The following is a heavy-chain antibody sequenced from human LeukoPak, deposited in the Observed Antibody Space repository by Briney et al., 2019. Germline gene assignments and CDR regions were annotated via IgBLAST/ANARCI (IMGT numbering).Heavy chain of an antibody. V-gene: IGHV1-46*01. Sequence: ASVKVSCKASGYTFTSYYMHWVRQAPGQGLEWMGIINPSGGSTSYAQKFQGRVTMTRDMSTSTVYMELSSLRSEDTAVYYCASHPREDFVYYYMDVWGKGTTVTVSS. D-gene: IGHD3/OR15-3a*01. CDR1: GYTFTSYY. J-gene: IGHJ6*03. CDR3: ASHPREDFVYYYMDV. CDR2: INPSGGST.